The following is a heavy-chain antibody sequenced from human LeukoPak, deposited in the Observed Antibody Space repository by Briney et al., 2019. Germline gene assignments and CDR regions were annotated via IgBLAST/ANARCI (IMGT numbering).Heavy chain of an antibody. CDR2: INPNSGNT. CDR3: ARTTYYYDSSGYSYYFDY. CDR1: GYTFTGYY. D-gene: IGHD3-22*01. J-gene: IGHJ4*02. V-gene: IGHV1-8*03. Sequence: ASVKVSCKASGYTFTGYYMHWVRQAPGQGLEWMGWINPNSGNTGYAQKFQGRVTITRNTSISTAYMELSSLRSEDTAVYYCARTTYYYDSSGYSYYFDYWGQGTLVTVSS.